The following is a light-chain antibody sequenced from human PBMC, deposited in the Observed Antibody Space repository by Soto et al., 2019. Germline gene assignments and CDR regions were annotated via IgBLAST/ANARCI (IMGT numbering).Light chain of an antibody. CDR1: QSVSSS. J-gene: IGKJ4*01. Sequence: EIVMTQSPATLSVSPGERATLSCRASQSVSSSLAWYQQKPGQAPRLLTYGASTRATGIPARFTGSGSGTEFTLTISSLQSEDFAVYYCQQYKNWPPLTFGGGTKVDIK. CDR2: GAS. CDR3: QQYKNWPPLT. V-gene: IGKV3-15*01.